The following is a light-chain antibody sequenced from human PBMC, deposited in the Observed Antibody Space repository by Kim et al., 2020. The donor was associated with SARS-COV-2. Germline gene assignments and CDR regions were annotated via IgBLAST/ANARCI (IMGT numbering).Light chain of an antibody. V-gene: IGKV3-20*01. CDR1: QSVSSSY. Sequence: EIVLTQSPDTLSLSPGERVTLSCRASQSVSSSYLAWYQQKPGQAPRLLIYGASSRATGIPDRFSGSGSGTDFTLTISRLEPEDFAVYYCQQYGRGFGQGTKLEI. CDR2: GAS. CDR3: QQYGRG. J-gene: IGKJ2*03.